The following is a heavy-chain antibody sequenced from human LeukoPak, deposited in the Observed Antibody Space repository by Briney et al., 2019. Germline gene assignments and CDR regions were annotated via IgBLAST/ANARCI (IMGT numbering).Heavy chain of an antibody. CDR2: ISTYDDNI. Sequence: GASVKVSCKASGYTFTSYDINWGRQATGQGLEWLGWISTYDDNIKYAQSLQGRLTLTIDTSTSTAYMELRSLTSDDTAVYYCARETYSNILTGTDYWGPGTLVTVSS. CDR1: GYTFTSYD. CDR3: ARETYSNILTGTDY. D-gene: IGHD3-9*01. V-gene: IGHV1-18*01. J-gene: IGHJ4*02.